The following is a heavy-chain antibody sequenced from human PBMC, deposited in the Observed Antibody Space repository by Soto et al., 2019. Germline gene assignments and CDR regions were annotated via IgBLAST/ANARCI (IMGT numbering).Heavy chain of an antibody. Sequence: GGSLRLSCAASGFTFSSYGMHWVRQAPGKGLEWVAVIWYDGSNKYYADSVKGRFTISRDNSKNTLYLQMNSLRAEDTAVYYCALTPGVVVTAKPDFDYWGQGTLVTVSS. D-gene: IGHD2-21*02. J-gene: IGHJ4*02. V-gene: IGHV3-33*01. CDR2: IWYDGSNK. CDR1: GFTFSSYG. CDR3: ALTPGVVVTAKPDFDY.